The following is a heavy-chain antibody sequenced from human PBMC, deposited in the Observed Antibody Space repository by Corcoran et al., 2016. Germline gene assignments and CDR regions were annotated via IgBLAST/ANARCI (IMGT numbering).Heavy chain of an antibody. CDR3: AGHSHTSRPAA. V-gene: IGHV6-1*02. J-gene: IGHJ1*01. CDR2: IYYRSKWDY. Sequence: QVQLQQSGPGLVKPSQTLSLTCAVSGDSVSSNSGAWNWIRQSPSRGLEWLGRIYYRSKWDYEYAISVKSRITINPDTSKNQVSLQLNSVTPEDTAVYYCAGHSHTSRPAAWGQGTLVTVSS. CDR1: GDSVSSNSGA. D-gene: IGHD6-25*01.